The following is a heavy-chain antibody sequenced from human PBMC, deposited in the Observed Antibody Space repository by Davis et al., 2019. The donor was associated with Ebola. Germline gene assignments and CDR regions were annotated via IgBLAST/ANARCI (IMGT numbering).Heavy chain of an antibody. J-gene: IGHJ4*02. CDR2: INSDGSST. Sequence: GESLKISCAASGFTFSTYWMHWVRQAPGKGLVWVAHINSDGSSTGYADSVKGRFTISRDNAKNTLYLQMNSLRDEDTAVYYCARRVDYWGQGTLVTVSS. V-gene: IGHV3-74*01. CDR1: GFTFSTYW. CDR3: ARRVDY.